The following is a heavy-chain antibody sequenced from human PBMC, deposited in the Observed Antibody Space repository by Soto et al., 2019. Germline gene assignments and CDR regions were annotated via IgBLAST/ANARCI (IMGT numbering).Heavy chain of an antibody. V-gene: IGHV3-48*01. J-gene: IGHJ4*02. Sequence: EVQVLESGGGLVQPGGSLRLSCAVSGFPFSTSSMNWVRQAPGKGLEWVSYIGSGSGPPYYADSVKGRFTISRDYAKNSLYLQMDSLRAEDTAVYYCARGLWGSNHYDLESYYSRADYWGQGTRVTVSS. CDR3: ARGLWGSNHYDLESYYSRADY. CDR1: GFPFSTSS. CDR2: IGSGSGPP. D-gene: IGHD3-10*01.